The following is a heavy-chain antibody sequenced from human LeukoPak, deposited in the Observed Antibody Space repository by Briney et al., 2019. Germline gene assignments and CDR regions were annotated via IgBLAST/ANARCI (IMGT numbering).Heavy chain of an antibody. CDR3: ARVGSGDIVLMVYAEAFDY. CDR2: INPNSGGT. CDR1: GYTFTGYY. Sequence: ASVKVSCKASGYTFTGYYMHWVRQAPGQGLEWMGWINPNSGGTNYAQKFQGRVTMTRDTSISTAYLELSRLRSDDTAVYYCARVGSGDIVLMVYAEAFDYWGQRTLVTVSS. J-gene: IGHJ4*02. D-gene: IGHD2-8*01. V-gene: IGHV1-2*02.